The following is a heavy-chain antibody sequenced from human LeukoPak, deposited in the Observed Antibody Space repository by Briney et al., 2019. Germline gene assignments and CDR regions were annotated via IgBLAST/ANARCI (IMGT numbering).Heavy chain of an antibody. D-gene: IGHD2-2*01. CDR3: AREGYCSSTSCYPGYFQH. V-gene: IGHV1-69*04. CDR2: IIPILGIA. CDR1: GGTFSSYA. Sequence: SVKVSCKASGGTFSSYAISWVRQAPGQGLEWMGRIIPILGIANYAQKFQGRVTITADKSTSTAYMELSSLRSEDTVVYYCAREGYCSSTSCYPGYFQHWGQGTLVTVSS. J-gene: IGHJ1*01.